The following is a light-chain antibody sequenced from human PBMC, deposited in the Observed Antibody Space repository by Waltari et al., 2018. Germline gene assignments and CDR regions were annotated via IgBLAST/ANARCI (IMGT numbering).Light chain of an antibody. CDR1: TSAVGTYYL. V-gene: IGLV2-23*02. Sequence: QSALTQPASVSGTPGQSILISSRGTTSAVGTYYLFSWYQQPPGEAPKLLICEVFKRPADTSSRFSGAKSGSTASLTISGLQPEDEADYYCCSYAGRGTYVFGSGTKVTVL. CDR2: EVF. J-gene: IGLJ1*01. CDR3: CSYAGRGTYV.